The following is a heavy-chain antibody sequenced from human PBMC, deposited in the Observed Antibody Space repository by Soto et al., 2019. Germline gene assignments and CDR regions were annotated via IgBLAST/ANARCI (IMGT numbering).Heavy chain of an antibody. CDR1: GFTFSYYW. J-gene: IGHJ6*02. D-gene: IGHD1-26*01. CDR3: ARDMKEPLVYYGLDV. V-gene: IGHV3-21*01. Sequence: EVQVVESGGGLVKPGGSLTLSCAASGFTFSYYWMNWVRQAPGKGLEWVSSISTYSNNIYYADSVKGRFTISRDNAKNSLFLQMISLRAEDTAVYYCARDMKEPLVYYGLDVWGQGTTVTVSS. CDR2: ISTYSNNI.